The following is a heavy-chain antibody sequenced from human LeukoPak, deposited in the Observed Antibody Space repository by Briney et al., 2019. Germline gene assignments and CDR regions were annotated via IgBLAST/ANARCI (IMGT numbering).Heavy chain of an antibody. J-gene: IGHJ5*02. V-gene: IGHV1-2*02. D-gene: IGHD2-2*01. Sequence: APVKDSCKASGYTFTGYYMHWVRQAPGQGLEWMGWINPNSGGTNYAQKFQGRVTMTRDTSISTAYMELSRLRSDDTAVYYCAREDIVVVPAAMMAWFDPWGQGTLVTVSS. CDR3: AREDIVVVPAAMMAWFDP. CDR2: INPNSGGT. CDR1: GYTFTGYY.